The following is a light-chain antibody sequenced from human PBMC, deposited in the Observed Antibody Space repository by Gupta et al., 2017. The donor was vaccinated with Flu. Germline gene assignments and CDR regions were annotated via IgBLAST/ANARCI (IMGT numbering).Light chain of an antibody. CDR1: NIGTRS. CDR2: DDS. CDR3: QVWDSSTDHVI. V-gene: IGLV3-21*02. J-gene: IGLJ2*01. Sequence: GQTARFTCGGNNIGTRSVHWYQQKPDQAPILVVYDDSDRPSGIPERFSGSNSGNTATLSISRVEAGDEADYYCQVWDSSTDHVIFGGGTKLTVL.